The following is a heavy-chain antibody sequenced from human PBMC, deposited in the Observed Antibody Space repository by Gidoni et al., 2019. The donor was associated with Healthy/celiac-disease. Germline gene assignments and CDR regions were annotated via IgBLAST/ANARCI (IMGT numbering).Heavy chain of an antibody. CDR1: GYSFPSYW. D-gene: IGHD3-9*01. CDR2: IEPSDPYT. V-gene: IGHV5-10-1*01. Sequence: DVQLVQSGAEVKKPGESLRISCKGSGYSFPSYWITRVRQMPGKGLEWMGRIEPSDPYTNYSPPFQGHVTISADKSISTAYLQWSSLKASDTAMYYCARHPTDILTGYPPYYYYYGMDVWGQGTTVTVSS. J-gene: IGHJ6*02. CDR3: ARHPTDILTGYPPYYYYYGMDV.